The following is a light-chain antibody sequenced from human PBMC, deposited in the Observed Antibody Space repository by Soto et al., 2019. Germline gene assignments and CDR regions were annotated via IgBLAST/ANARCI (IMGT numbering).Light chain of an antibody. Sequence: SLLTQPASLSGSPWQSLTLSCPGTSSDVGVYNFVSWYQHHPGKAPNLLIYDVSNRPSGVSNRFSGSKSGNPASLTISGLQAEDGADYYCSSYTSSSILYVFGTGTKVTVL. CDR2: DVS. CDR3: SSYTSSSILYV. V-gene: IGLV2-14*03. CDR1: SSDVGVYNF. J-gene: IGLJ1*01.